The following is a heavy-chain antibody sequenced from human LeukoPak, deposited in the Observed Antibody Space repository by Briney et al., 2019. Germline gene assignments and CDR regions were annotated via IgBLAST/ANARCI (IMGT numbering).Heavy chain of an antibody. CDR1: GFTFTDYW. CDR2: INGDLTNT. Sequence: PGGSLRLSCAASGFTFTDYWMHWVRQVAGKGLVWVSRINGDLTNTTYADSVKGRFTISRDNSKNTLYLQMNSLRAEDTAVYYCARRAGAYSHPYDYWGQGTLVTVSS. V-gene: IGHV3-74*03. J-gene: IGHJ4*02. D-gene: IGHD4/OR15-4a*01. CDR3: ARRAGAYSHPYDY.